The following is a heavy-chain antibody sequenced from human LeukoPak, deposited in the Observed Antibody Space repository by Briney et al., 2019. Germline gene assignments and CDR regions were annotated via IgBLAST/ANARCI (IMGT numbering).Heavy chain of an antibody. V-gene: IGHV3-48*01. D-gene: IGHD2-2*01. Sequence: GGSLRLSCGGSGFILSDYRMDWVHQAPGKGLEWVSLITTTGDTKYYADSVKGRFTISRDNAKNSLSLQMNSLRADDTAVYYCVRDAKEGQLLDRSVWGKGTTVIVSS. CDR2: ITTTGDTK. CDR3: VRDAKEGQLLDRSV. CDR1: GFILSDYR. J-gene: IGHJ6*04.